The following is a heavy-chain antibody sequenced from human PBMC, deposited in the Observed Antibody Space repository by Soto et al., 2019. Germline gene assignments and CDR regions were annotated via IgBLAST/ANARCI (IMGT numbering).Heavy chain of an antibody. J-gene: IGHJ5*02. CDR1: GFTYTNYG. CDR3: GRDRAIWFDP. V-gene: IGHV3-33*01. CDR2: IWYDGSKK. Sequence: QVQVVESGGGVVQPGRSLRLSCAVSGFTYTNYGMHWVRQAPGKGLEWVAVIWYDGSKKYYLDSVKGRFTISRDNSKNAQELKRHDRRAEDAAAYYCGRDRAIWFDPWGRGPMVPVAS.